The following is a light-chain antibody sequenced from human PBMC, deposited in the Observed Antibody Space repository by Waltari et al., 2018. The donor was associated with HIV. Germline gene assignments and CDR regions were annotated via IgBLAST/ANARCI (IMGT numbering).Light chain of an antibody. Sequence: QSVLAQQPSASGTPGQRVTISCSGSTSNLGGNTVSWYQQLPGTAPKLIIYSNNWRTSGVPDRLAGTTSGTSASLVISGLQSEDEADYYCAAWDDSLKGGAFGTGTKVTVL. V-gene: IGLV1-44*01. J-gene: IGLJ1*01. CDR1: TSNLGGNT. CDR2: SNN. CDR3: AAWDDSLKGGA.